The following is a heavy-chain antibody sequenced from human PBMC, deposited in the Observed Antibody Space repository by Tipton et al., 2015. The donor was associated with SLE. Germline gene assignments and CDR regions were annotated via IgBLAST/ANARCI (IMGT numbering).Heavy chain of an antibody. D-gene: IGHD6-19*01. V-gene: IGHV3-21*01. CDR1: GFTFSSYT. J-gene: IGHJ4*02. CDR3: ARAMAVAGTFDY. CDR2: ISSSSSYI. Sequence: SLRLSCAASGFTFSSYTMNWVRQAPGKGLEWVSSISSSSSYIYYADSVRGRFTISRDSANNSLYLQMNSLRAEDTAVYYCARAMAVAGTFDYWGQGTLVTVSS.